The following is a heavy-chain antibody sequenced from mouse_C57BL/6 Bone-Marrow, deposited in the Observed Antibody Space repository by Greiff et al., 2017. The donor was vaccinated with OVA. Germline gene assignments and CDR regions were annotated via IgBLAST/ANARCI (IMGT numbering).Heavy chain of an antibody. V-gene: IGHV1-69*01. J-gene: IGHJ3*01. CDR3: ASDSNYGGWFAY. D-gene: IGHD2-5*01. CDR2: IDPSDSYT. Sequence: QVQLQQSGAELVMPGASVKLSCKASGYTFTSYWMHWVKQRPGQGLEWIGEIDPSDSYTNYNQKFKGKSTLTVDKSSSTAYMQLSSLTSEDSAVYYCASDSNYGGWFAYWGQGTLVTVSA. CDR1: GYTFTSYW.